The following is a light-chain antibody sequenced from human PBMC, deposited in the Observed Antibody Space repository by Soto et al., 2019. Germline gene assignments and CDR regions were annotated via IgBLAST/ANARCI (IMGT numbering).Light chain of an antibody. CDR1: QSVKTF. CDR2: DAS. Sequence: EIVLTQSPATLSLSPGERATLSCRASQSVKTFLVWYQQRPGQPPRPLIHDASHRAAGIPARFSGSGFGTDFTLTISSLEPEDAAVYYCQQRSNWPPITFGQGTRLEIK. J-gene: IGKJ5*01. V-gene: IGKV3-11*01. CDR3: QQRSNWPPIT.